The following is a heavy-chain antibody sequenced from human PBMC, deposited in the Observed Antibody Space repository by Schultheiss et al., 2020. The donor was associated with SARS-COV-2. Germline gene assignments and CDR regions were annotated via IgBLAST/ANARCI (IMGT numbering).Heavy chain of an antibody. CDR2: IDKGGGTT. J-gene: IGHJ6*03. Sequence: GGSLRLSCAASGFTFSNYWMHWVRQAPGKGLMWVSSIDKGGGTTRYADSMKGRFTISRGDAKSTLYLQMNSLRAEDTAVYYCARGEYSTGYMDVWGKGTTVTVSS. CDR3: ARGEYSTGYMDV. V-gene: IGHV3-74*01. D-gene: IGHD6-6*01. CDR1: GFTFSNYW.